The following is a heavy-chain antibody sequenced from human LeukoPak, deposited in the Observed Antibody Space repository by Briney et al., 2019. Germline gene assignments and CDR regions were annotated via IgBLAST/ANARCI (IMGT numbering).Heavy chain of an antibody. J-gene: IGHJ4*02. CDR3: ARERCGGDCRDWDY. V-gene: IGHV3-48*04. Sequence: GRSLRLSCAAAGFTFRSYSMIWVRQAPGKGLEWLSSISRSSSTIYYADSVKGRFTISRDNAENSLYLQMNSLRAEDTAVYYCARERCGGDCRDWDYWGQGTLVTVSS. D-gene: IGHD2-21*02. CDR1: GFTFRSYS. CDR2: ISRSSSTI.